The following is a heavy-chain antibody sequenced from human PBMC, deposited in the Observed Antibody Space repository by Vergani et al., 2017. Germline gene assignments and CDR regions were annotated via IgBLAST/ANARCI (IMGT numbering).Heavy chain of an antibody. CDR1: GYTFTGYY. Sequence: QVQLVQSGAEVKKPGASVKVSCKASGYTFTGYYMHWVRQAPGQGLEWMGWINPKSGGTNYAQKFQGRVTITADESTSTAYMELSSLRSEDTAVYYCAIYPNLRTTVVTNWFDPWGQGTLVTVSS. J-gene: IGHJ5*02. V-gene: IGHV1-2*02. CDR3: AIYPNLRTTVVTNWFDP. CDR2: INPKSGGT. D-gene: IGHD4-23*01.